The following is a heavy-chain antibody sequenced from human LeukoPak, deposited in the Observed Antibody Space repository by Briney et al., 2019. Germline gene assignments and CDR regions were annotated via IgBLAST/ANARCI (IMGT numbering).Heavy chain of an antibody. V-gene: IGHV5-51*01. CDR1: GYSFTSYW. J-gene: IGHJ5*02. Sequence: GESLQISCKGSGYSFTSYWIGWVRQMPGKGLEWMGIIYPGDSDTRYSPSFQGQVTISADKSISTAYLQWSSLKASDTAMYYCARLGLRDQLLYTWFDPWGQGTLVTVSS. D-gene: IGHD2-2*02. CDR3: ARLGLRDQLLYTWFDP. CDR2: IYPGDSDT.